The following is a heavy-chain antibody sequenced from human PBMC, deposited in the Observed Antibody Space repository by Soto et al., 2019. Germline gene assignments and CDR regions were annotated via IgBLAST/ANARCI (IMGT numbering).Heavy chain of an antibody. CDR3: ATDSGYCSSTSCYWNGMDV. D-gene: IGHD2-2*01. V-gene: IGHV3-21*01. J-gene: IGHJ6*02. Sequence: EVQLVESGGGLVKPGGSLRLSCAASGFTFSSYGMNWVRQAPGKGLEWVSSISSSGSYILYADSVKGRFSISRDSAKKSLYLQMNSLRAEDTAVYYCATDSGYCSSTSCYWNGMDVWGQGTTVTVSS. CDR1: GFTFSSYG. CDR2: ISSSGSYI.